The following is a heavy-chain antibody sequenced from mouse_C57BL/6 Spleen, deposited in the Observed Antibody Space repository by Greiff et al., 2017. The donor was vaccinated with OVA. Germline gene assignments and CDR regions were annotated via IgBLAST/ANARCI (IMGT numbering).Heavy chain of an antibody. CDR3: ARWDDGYPYAMDY. Sequence: VKVVESGAELARPGASVKLSCKASGYTFTSYGISWVKQRTGQGLEWIGEIYPRSGNTYYNEKFKGKATLTADKSSSTAYMELRSLTSEDSAVYFCARWDDGYPYAMDYWGQGTSVTVSS. J-gene: IGHJ4*01. CDR2: IYPRSGNT. CDR1: GYTFTSYG. V-gene: IGHV1-81*01. D-gene: IGHD2-3*01.